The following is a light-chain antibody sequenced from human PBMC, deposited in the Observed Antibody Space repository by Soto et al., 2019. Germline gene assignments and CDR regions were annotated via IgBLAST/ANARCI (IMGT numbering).Light chain of an antibody. J-gene: IGLJ2*01. CDR1: SGSVSATYY. CDR2: STN. Sequence: QAVVTQEPSFSVSPGGTVTLTCGLSSGSVSATYYPSWYQQTPGQAPRTLIYSTNTRSSGVPDRFSGSILGNTAALTITGAQADDESDYYCVLYMGSGIPVFGGGTKLTVL. CDR3: VLYMGSGIPV. V-gene: IGLV8-61*01.